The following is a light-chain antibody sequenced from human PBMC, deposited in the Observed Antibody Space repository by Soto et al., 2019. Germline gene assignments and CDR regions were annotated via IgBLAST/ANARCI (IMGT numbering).Light chain of an antibody. Sequence: DIVLTQSPATLSLSARERATLSCRASQSVSSYLAWYQQKPGQAPRLLIYDASNRATGIPARFSGSGSGTDFTLTISSLEPEDFAVYYCQQRSNWPRYTFGQGTKLEIK. CDR1: QSVSSY. CDR2: DAS. J-gene: IGKJ2*01. V-gene: IGKV3-11*01. CDR3: QQRSNWPRYT.